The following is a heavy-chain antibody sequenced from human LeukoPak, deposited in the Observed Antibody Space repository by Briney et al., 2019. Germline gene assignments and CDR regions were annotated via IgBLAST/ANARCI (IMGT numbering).Heavy chain of an antibody. Sequence: SETLSLTCAVSGASISSYYWSWIRQPPGKGLEWIGYIYYSGSNNYNPSLKSRVTISVDTSKNQFSLKLSSVTAADTAVYYCARRDHYGVKAFDIWGQGTMVTVSS. CDR1: GASISSYY. V-gene: IGHV4-59*08. CDR2: IYYSGSN. CDR3: ARRDHYGVKAFDI. J-gene: IGHJ3*02. D-gene: IGHD4-17*01.